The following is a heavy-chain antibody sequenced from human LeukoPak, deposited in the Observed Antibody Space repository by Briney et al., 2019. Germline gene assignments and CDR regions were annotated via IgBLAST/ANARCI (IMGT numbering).Heavy chain of an antibody. CDR1: GGSISSYY. Sequence: TSETLSLTCTVSGGSISSYYWSWIRQPAGKGLEWIGRIYTSGSTNYNPSLKSRVTMSVDTSKNQFSLKLSSVTAADTAVYYCARVTGDRRYYYYYMDVWGKGTTVTVSS. J-gene: IGHJ6*03. CDR3: ARVTGDRRYYYYYMDV. D-gene: IGHD7-27*01. CDR2: IYTSGST. V-gene: IGHV4-4*07.